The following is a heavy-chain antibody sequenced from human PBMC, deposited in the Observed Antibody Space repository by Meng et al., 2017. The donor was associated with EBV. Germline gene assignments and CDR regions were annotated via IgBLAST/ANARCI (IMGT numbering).Heavy chain of an antibody. CDR2: INHSGST. CDR3: ARGGGNRGGIVGATYRLNWFDP. D-gene: IGHD1-26*01. Sequence: QVQLQQWGAGLLKPAETLSLTCAVYGGSFSGYYWSWIRQPPGKGLEWFGEINHSGSTNYNPSLKSRVTISVDTSKNQFSLKLSSVTAADTAVYYCARGGGNRGGIVGATYRLNWFDPRGQGTMVTVS. V-gene: IGHV4-34*01. CDR1: GGSFSGYY. J-gene: IGHJ5*02.